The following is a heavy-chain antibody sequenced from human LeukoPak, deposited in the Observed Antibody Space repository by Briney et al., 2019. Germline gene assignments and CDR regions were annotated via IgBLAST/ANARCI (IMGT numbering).Heavy chain of an antibody. CDR2: LNPDSGYT. V-gene: IGHV1-8*01. J-gene: IGHJ6*02. Sequence: ASVKVSCKASGYTFTSHDINWVRQATGQGLEWMGRLNPDSGYTGSAQKFQGRGTMTRDTSISTAYMKLSSLRSEDTAVYYCARADGGNSPGYYYGLDVWGQGTTVTVSS. CDR1: GYTFTSHD. D-gene: IGHD4-23*01. CDR3: ARADGGNSPGYYYGLDV.